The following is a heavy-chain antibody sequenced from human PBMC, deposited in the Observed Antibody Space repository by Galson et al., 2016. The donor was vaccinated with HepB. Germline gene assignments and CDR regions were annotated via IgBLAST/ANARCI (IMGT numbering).Heavy chain of an antibody. D-gene: IGHD5-12*01. CDR3: AKERSRWWLRGLTSYHYYYGIDG. Sequence: SLRLSCAASGFTFRSYWMNWVRQAPGKGLEWVANIKPDGSGKYYADSVKGRFTISRDNAKNSFYLQMNSLRAEDTAVYYCAKERSRWWLRGLTSYHYYYGIDGWGQGTTVTVSS. CDR2: IKPDGSGK. CDR1: GFTFRSYW. J-gene: IGHJ6*02. V-gene: IGHV3-7*01.